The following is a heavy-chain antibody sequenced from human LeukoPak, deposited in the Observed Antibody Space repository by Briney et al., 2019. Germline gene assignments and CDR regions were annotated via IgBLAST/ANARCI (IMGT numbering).Heavy chain of an antibody. CDR1: GFTFSSYA. J-gene: IGHJ5*02. CDR3: ARDWCSGGSCFSWNWFDP. CDR2: MSYDGSNK. Sequence: GGSLRLSCAASGFTFSSYAMHWVRQAPGKGLEWVAVMSYDGSNKYYADSVKGRFTISRDNSKNTLYLQMNSLRAEDTAVYYCARDWCSGGSCFSWNWFDPWGQGTLVTVSS. D-gene: IGHD2-15*01. V-gene: IGHV3-30-3*01.